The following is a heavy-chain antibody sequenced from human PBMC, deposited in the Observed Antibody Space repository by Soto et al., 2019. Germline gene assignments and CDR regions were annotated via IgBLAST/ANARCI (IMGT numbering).Heavy chain of an antibody. CDR2: FDPEDGET. Sequence: ASVKVSCKVSGYTLTELSMHWVLQAPGKGLEWMGGFDPEDGETIYAQKFQGRVTMTEDTSTDTAYMELSSLRSEDTAVYYCATEGGSGAYYYYYGMDVWGQGTTVTVSS. D-gene: IGHD3-10*01. J-gene: IGHJ6*02. CDR3: ATEGGSGAYYYYYGMDV. CDR1: GYTLTELS. V-gene: IGHV1-24*01.